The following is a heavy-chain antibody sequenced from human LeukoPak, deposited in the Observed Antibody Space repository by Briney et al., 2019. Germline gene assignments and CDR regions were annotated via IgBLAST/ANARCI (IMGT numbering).Heavy chain of an antibody. CDR2: IYPGDSDI. J-gene: IGHJ4*02. Sequence: GESLKISCKSSGYSFTSYWIGWVRQTPGKGLEWMGIIYPGDSDIRYSPSFRGQVTISVDKSINTAYLHWSSLKASDTAMYYCARRRGPEMAIKPYDYWGQGTLVTVSP. V-gene: IGHV5-51*01. CDR3: ARRRGPEMAIKPYDY. CDR1: GYSFTSYW. D-gene: IGHD5-24*01.